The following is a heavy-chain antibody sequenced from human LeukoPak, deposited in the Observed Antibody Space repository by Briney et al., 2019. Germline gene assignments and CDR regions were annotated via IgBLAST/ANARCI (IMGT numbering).Heavy chain of an antibody. V-gene: IGHV1-69*13. Sequence: SVKVSCKASGGAFSSYAISWVRQAPGQGLEWMGGIIPIFGTANYAQKFQGRVTITADESTSTAYMELSSLRSEDTAVYYCAREAVGATDAFDIWGQGTMVTVSS. D-gene: IGHD1-26*01. CDR1: GGAFSSYA. CDR2: IIPIFGTA. J-gene: IGHJ3*02. CDR3: AREAVGATDAFDI.